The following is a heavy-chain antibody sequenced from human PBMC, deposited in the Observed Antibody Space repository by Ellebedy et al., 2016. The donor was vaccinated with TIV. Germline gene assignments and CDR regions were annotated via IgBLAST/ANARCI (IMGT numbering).Heavy chain of an antibody. Sequence: ASVKVSCKASGYTFTSYGISWVRQAPGQGLEWMGWISAYNGNTNYAQKLQGRVTITTDTSTSTAYMELRSLRSDDTAVYYCARDAYCSSTSCLDYWGQGTLVTVSS. D-gene: IGHD2-2*01. CDR3: ARDAYCSSTSCLDY. V-gene: IGHV1-18*01. CDR2: ISAYNGNT. CDR1: GYTFTSYG. J-gene: IGHJ4*02.